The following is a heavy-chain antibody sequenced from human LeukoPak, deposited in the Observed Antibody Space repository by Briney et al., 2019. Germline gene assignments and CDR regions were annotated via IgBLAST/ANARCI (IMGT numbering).Heavy chain of an antibody. CDR3: AKDHITMIVVVIGGTFDY. V-gene: IGHV3-23*01. Sequence: GGSLRLSCAASGFTFSSYGMSWVRQAPGKGLEWVSAISGSGGSTYYADSVKGRFTISRDNSKNTLYLQMNSLRAEDTAVYYCAKDHITMIVVVIGGTFDYWGQGTLVTVSS. CDR1: GFTFSSYG. CDR2: ISGSGGST. D-gene: IGHD3-22*01. J-gene: IGHJ4*02.